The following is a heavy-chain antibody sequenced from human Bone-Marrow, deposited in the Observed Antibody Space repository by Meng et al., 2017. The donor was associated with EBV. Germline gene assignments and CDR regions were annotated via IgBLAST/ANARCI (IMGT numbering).Heavy chain of an antibody. Sequence: VQSGADLKKPVSPDKVSCKTSGSTFRSDAISGVRQAPGQGLEWMGGLIPLSDAPHYAQKFQGRVTITADESTSTHYLDLSGLRSEDTAVYYCASESGRGFTPDYWGQGTLVTVSS. CDR1: GSTFRSDA. V-gene: IGHV1-69*01. CDR2: LIPLSDAP. D-gene: IGHD3-10*01. J-gene: IGHJ4*02. CDR3: ASESGRGFTPDY.